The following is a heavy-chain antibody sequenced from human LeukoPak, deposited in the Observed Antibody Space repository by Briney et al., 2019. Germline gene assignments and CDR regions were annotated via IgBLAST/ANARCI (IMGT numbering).Heavy chain of an antibody. CDR3: ARGAPPQN. V-gene: IGHV4-31*03. Sequence: TLSLTCTVSGGSISSGGYYWSWIRQHPGKGLEWIGYIYYSGSTYYNPSLKSRVTISIDTSKNHFSLNLTSVTAADTAVYYCARGAPPQNWGQGALVTVSS. CDR1: GGSISSGGYY. J-gene: IGHJ4*02. CDR2: IYYSGST.